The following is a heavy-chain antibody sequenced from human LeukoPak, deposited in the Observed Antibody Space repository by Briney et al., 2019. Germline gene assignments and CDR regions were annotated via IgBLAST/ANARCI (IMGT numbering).Heavy chain of an antibody. CDR1: GFTFSSYS. D-gene: IGHD3-22*01. V-gene: IGHV3-48*01. J-gene: IGHJ4*02. Sequence: GGSLRLSCAASGFTFSSYSMNWARQAPGKGLEWVSYISSSSSTIYYADSVKGRFTISRDNAKNSLYLQMNSLRAEDTAVYYCARGDDYYDSSGQNRDYWGQGTLVTVSS. CDR2: ISSSSSTI. CDR3: ARGDDYYDSSGQNRDY.